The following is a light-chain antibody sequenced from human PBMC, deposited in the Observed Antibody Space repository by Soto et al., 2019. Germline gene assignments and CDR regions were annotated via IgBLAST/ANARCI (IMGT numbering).Light chain of an antibody. CDR2: DVT. V-gene: IGLV2-14*03. J-gene: IGLJ2*01. Sequence: QSALTQPASVSGSPGHSITISCTGTSSDIGGYNYVSWYQHHPRKAPKLMIYDVTYRPSGVSNRFSGSTSGDTAPLTISGLQAEDEADYYCSSYTSSDTLVFGGGTKLTVL. CDR3: SSYTSSDTLV. CDR1: SSDIGGYNY.